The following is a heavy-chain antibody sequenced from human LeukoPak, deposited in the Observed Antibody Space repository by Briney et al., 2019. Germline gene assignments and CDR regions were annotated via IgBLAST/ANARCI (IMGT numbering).Heavy chain of an antibody. CDR1: GGSISSTSYY. CDR2: IYYSGST. Sequence: SETLSLTCTVSGGSISSTSYYWGWIRQPPGKGLEWIANIYYSGSTNYNPSLKSRVTISVDKSRNQFSLKLSSVTAADTAAYYCASYDSSGYLGYWGQGTLVTVSS. J-gene: IGHJ4*02. CDR3: ASYDSSGYLGY. V-gene: IGHV4-39*07. D-gene: IGHD3-22*01.